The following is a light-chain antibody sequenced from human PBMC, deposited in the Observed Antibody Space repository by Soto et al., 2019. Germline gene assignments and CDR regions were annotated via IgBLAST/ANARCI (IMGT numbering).Light chain of an antibody. CDR1: QSINRL. J-gene: IGKJ4*01. CDR3: QQYNRYSLT. Sequence: DIQMTQSPSTLSAFVGDRVTITCRASQSINRLLAWYQQKPGQAPKLLTYDASNLESGVPSRFSGSGSGTEFALTISGLQPDDFGSYYCQQYNRYSLTFGGGTKVDIK. CDR2: DAS. V-gene: IGKV1-5*01.